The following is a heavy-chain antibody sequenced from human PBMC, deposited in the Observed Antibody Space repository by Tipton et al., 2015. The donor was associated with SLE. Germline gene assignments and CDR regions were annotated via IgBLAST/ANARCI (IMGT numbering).Heavy chain of an antibody. D-gene: IGHD3-3*01. CDR2: IYYSGTT. V-gene: IGHV4-59*01. J-gene: IGHJ4*02. Sequence: TLSLTCTVSGGPINSYFWSWIRQPPGKGLEWIGWIYYSGTTNYNPSLESRVTIAVDTSKNQFSLKLSSVTAADTAVYYCARDFWSGYGSFDSWGQGSLVTVSP. CDR1: GGPINSYF. CDR3: ARDFWSGYGSFDS.